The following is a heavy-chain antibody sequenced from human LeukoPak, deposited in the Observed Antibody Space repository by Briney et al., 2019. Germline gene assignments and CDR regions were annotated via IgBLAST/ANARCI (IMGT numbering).Heavy chain of an antibody. J-gene: IGHJ4*02. Sequence: GGSLRLSCAASGFTFSSYAMSWVRQAPGKGLEGVSAISGSGGSTYYADSVKGRVTISRDNSRDTLYLQMNSLRAEDTAVYYCAKGYYDYVWGSYYFDYWGQGTLVTVSS. CDR2: ISGSGGST. CDR1: GFTFSSYA. CDR3: AKGYYDYVWGSYYFDY. D-gene: IGHD3-16*01. V-gene: IGHV3-23*01.